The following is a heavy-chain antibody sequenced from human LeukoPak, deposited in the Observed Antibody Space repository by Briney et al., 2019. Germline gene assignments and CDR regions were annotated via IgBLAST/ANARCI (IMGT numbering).Heavy chain of an antibody. CDR1: GFTISSYA. CDR3: AKYCGDCVVCHFDS. Sequence: GGSLRLTCTASGFTISSYAMNWVRQAPGQGLEWVSGIGAGGTFTYYAAPVKGGFTISRDNSKNTLYLQMTSPRAGDTAVYYCAKYCGDCVVCHFDSGGQGTLVTVST. V-gene: IGHV3-23*01. D-gene: IGHD4-17*01. CDR2: IGAGGTFT. J-gene: IGHJ4*02.